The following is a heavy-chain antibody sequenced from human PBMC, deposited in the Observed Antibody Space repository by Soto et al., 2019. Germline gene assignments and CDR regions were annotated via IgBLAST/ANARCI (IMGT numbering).Heavy chain of an antibody. V-gene: IGHV4-39*01. J-gene: IGHJ4*02. Sequence: QLQLQESGPGLVKPSETLSLTCTVSGGSISSSSYYWGWIRQPPGKGLEWIGSIYYSGSTYYNPSLKSRVTISVDTSKNQFSLKLSSVTAADTAVYYCATSKNEISDFWSGYNSKTTQYYFDYWGQGTLVTVSS. CDR2: IYYSGST. D-gene: IGHD3-3*01. CDR3: ATSKNEISDFWSGYNSKTTQYYFDY. CDR1: GGSISSSSYY.